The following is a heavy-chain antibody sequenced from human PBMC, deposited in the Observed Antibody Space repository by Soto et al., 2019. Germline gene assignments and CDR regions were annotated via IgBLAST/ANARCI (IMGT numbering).Heavy chain of an antibody. CDR2: IAVGSGNA. Sequence: SVKVSCKASGFTSISSAVQWVLQARGQRLEWIGWIAVGSGNANSAQKFHERVRITRDISTSTVYMDLSSLGSEDTAVYFCAADQGGSYYRLGYWGQGTLVTVSS. CDR1: GFTSISSA. CDR3: AADQGGSYYRLGY. J-gene: IGHJ4*02. V-gene: IGHV1-58*01. D-gene: IGHD3-22*01.